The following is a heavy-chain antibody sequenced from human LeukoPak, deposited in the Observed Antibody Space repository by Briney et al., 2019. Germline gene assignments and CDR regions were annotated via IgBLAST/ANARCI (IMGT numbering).Heavy chain of an antibody. V-gene: IGHV3-23*01. CDR1: GFIFSSLA. J-gene: IGHJ4*02. CDR2: INAVDANT. Sequence: GGSLRLSCAASGFIFSSLAMTWVRQAPGKGLEWVSTINAVDANTYYADSVKGRFTVSGDNSSNTLYLQMNSLRAEDTAVYYCAKQFLGANWGQGTLVIVSS. D-gene: IGHD4/OR15-4a*01. CDR3: AKQFLGAN.